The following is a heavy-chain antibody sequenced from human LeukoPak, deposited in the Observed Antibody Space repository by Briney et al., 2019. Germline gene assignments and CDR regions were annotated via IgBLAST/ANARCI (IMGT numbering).Heavy chain of an antibody. CDR3: ARGPMDSSGYYLDY. CDR2: MNPNSGNT. V-gene: IGHV1-8*02. D-gene: IGHD3-22*01. J-gene: IGHJ4*02. Sequence: ASVKVSCKASGYTFTSYGISWVRQAPGQGLEWMGWMNPNSGNTGYAQKFQGRVTMTRNTSISTAYMELSSLRSEDTAVYYCARGPMDSSGYYLDYWGQGTLVTVSS. CDR1: GYTFTSYG.